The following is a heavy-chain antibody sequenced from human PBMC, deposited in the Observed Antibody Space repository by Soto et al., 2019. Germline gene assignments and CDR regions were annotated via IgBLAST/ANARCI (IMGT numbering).Heavy chain of an antibody. D-gene: IGHD2-15*01. CDR3: ARARVLAHYYYGMDV. J-gene: IGHJ6*02. CDR1: GGTFSSYA. Sequence: GASVKVSCKASGGTFSSYAISWVRQAPGQGLEWMGGIIPIFGTANYAQKFQGRVTITADESTSTAYMELSSLRSEDTAVYYCARARVLAHYYYGMDVRGQGTTVTVSS. V-gene: IGHV1-69*13. CDR2: IIPIFGTA.